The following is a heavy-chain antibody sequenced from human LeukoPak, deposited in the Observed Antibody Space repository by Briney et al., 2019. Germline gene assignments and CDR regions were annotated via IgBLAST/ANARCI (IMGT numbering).Heavy chain of an antibody. D-gene: IGHD5-24*01. CDR1: GYIITSYW. J-gene: IGHJ3*02. Sequence: GESLKISCKGSGYIITSYWIGWVRQMPGKGLEWMGIIYPDDSDTRYSPSFQGQVTISADKSISTAYLQWSSLKASDIAMYYCARGRDGYNYFDAFDIWGQGTMVTVSS. CDR2: IYPDDSDT. V-gene: IGHV5-51*01. CDR3: ARGRDGYNYFDAFDI.